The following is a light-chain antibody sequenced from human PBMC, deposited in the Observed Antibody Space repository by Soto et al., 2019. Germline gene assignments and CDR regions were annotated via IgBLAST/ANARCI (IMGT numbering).Light chain of an antibody. CDR1: YSNIGSRP. Sequence: QSVLTQPPSASGTPGQRVTISCSGSYSNIGSRPVNWYQQFPGTAPKLLIYTNNQRPSGVPDRFSGSKSGTSASLVISGLQSEDEADYYCAAWDDSLNVYVFGTGTKVTVL. J-gene: IGLJ1*01. V-gene: IGLV1-44*01. CDR2: TNN. CDR3: AAWDDSLNVYV.